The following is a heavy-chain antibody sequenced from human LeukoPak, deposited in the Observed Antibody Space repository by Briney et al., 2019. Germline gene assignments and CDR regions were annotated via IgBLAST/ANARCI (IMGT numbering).Heavy chain of an antibody. J-gene: IGHJ5*02. V-gene: IGHV1-2*02. D-gene: IGHD6-13*01. Sequence: GASVKVSCKASGYTFTGYYMHWVRQAPGQGLEWMGWINPNSGGTNYAQKFQGRVTMTRDTSISTAYMELSRLRSDDTAVYYCARGYSSSSWGLNKFDPWGQGTLVTVSS. CDR2: INPNSGGT. CDR1: GYTFTGYY. CDR3: ARGYSSSSWGLNKFDP.